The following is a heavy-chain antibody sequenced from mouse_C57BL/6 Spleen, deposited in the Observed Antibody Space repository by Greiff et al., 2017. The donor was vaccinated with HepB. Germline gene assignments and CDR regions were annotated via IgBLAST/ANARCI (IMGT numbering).Heavy chain of an antibody. V-gene: IGHV1-54*01. J-gene: IGHJ4*01. CDR3: ARSIYYGNYGAMDY. Sequence: QVQLQQSGAELVRPGTSVKVSCKASGYAFTNYLIEWVKQRPGQGLEWIGVINPGSGGTNYNEKFKGKATLTADKSSSTAYMQLSSLTSEDSAVYFCARSIYYGNYGAMDYWGQGTSVTVSS. D-gene: IGHD2-1*01. CDR2: INPGSGGT. CDR1: GYAFTNYL.